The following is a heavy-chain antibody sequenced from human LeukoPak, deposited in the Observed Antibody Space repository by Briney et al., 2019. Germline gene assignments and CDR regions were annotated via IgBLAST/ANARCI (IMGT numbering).Heavy chain of an antibody. CDR2: INPNSGGT. V-gene: IGHV1-2*02. J-gene: IGHJ4*02. CDR3: ARGPLYDFWSGYHIDY. Sequence: ASVKVSCKASGYTFTGYYMHWVRQAPGQGLEWMGWINPNSGGTNYAQKFQGRVTMTRDTSISTAYMELSRLRSDGTAVYYCARGPLYDFWSGYHIDYWGQGTLVTVSS. CDR1: GYTFTGYY. D-gene: IGHD3-3*01.